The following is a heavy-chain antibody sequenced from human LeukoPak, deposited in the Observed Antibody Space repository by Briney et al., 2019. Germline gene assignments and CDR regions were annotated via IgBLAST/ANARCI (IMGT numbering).Heavy chain of an antibody. V-gene: IGHV3-7*01. CDR2: IKQDGSEK. CDR3: ARDGHSGYHIG. Sequence: GGSLRLSCAASGFTFSSYWMSWVRQAPGKGLEWVANIKQDGSEKYYVDSVKGRFTISRDNAKNSLYLQMNGLRAEDTAVYYCARDGHSGYHIGWGQGTLVTVSS. CDR1: GFTFSSYW. D-gene: IGHD5-12*01. J-gene: IGHJ4*02.